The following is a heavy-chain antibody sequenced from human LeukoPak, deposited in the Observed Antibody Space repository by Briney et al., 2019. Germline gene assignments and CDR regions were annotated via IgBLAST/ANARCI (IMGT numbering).Heavy chain of an antibody. CDR2: IYTSGST. J-gene: IGHJ4*02. CDR3: ARLEYNSSSPFGY. V-gene: IGHV4-4*09. Sequence: SETLSLTCTVSGGSIMGYYWSWIRQPPGKGLEWIGYIYTSGSTNYNPSLKSRVTISVDTSKNQFSLKLSSVTAADTAVYYCARLEYNSSSPFGYWGQGTLVTVSS. D-gene: IGHD6-6*01. CDR1: GGSIMGYY.